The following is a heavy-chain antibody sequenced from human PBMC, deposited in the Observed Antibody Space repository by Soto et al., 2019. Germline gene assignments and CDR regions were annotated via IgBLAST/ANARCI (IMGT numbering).Heavy chain of an antibody. D-gene: IGHD2-8*02. CDR2: INYSGRS. J-gene: IGHJ5*02. CDR1: GDSSSTYY. CDR3: ARSYCADSVSCNWFDP. V-gene: IGHV4-59*01. Sequence: QVQLQESGPGLVKSSETLSLTCSVSGDSSSTYYWGWIRQPPGKGLEWIGSINYSGRSNHNPSLKSPLSISVDASKNQVSLKLTSVTAADTAVYYCARSYCADSVSCNWFDPWGQGTLVVVSS.